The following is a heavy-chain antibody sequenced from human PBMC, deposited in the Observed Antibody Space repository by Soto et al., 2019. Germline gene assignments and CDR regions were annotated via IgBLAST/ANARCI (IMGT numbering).Heavy chain of an antibody. V-gene: IGHV3-30-3*01. CDR3: ARGPYCTNGVCYEGLFDY. CDR2: ISYDGNNK. D-gene: IGHD2-8*01. J-gene: IGHJ4*02. CDR1: GFTFSSYA. Sequence: GGSLRLSCAASGFTFSSYAMHWVRQAPGKGLEWVAVISYDGNNKYYADSVKGRFTISRDNSKNTLYLQMNSLRAEDTAVYYCARGPYCTNGVCYEGLFDYWGQGTLVTVSS.